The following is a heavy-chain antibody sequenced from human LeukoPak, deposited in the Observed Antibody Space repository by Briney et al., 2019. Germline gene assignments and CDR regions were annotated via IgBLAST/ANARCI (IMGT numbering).Heavy chain of an antibody. Sequence: PSETLSLTCSVSGGSISSSYWSWIRQSAGKGLEWIGRIYSSGSTNYNPSLKSRVTMSVDTSKNQFSLKLSSVTAADTAVCYCARVSLVRGAPDYYFDYWGQGTLVTVSS. CDR3: ARVSLVRGAPDYYFDY. J-gene: IGHJ4*02. CDR2: IYSSGST. CDR1: GGSISSSY. D-gene: IGHD3-10*01. V-gene: IGHV4-4*07.